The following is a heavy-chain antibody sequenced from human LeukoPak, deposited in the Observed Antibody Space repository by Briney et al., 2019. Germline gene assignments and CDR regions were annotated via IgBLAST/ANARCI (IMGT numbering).Heavy chain of an antibody. CDR2: IYYSGST. CDR1: GGSISSYY. Sequence: PSETLSLTCTVSGGSISSYYWSWVRQPPGKGLEWLGYIYYSGSTNYNPSLKSRVTISVDTSKNQFSLKLSSVTAADKAVYYCAGEYGSGTPTGAFDIWGQGTMVTVSS. CDR3: AGEYGSGTPTGAFDI. D-gene: IGHD3-10*01. J-gene: IGHJ3*02. V-gene: IGHV4-59*01.